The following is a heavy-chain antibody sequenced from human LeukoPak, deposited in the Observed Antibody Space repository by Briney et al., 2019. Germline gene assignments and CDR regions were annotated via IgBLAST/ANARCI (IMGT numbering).Heavy chain of an antibody. CDR1: GGSISSGGYY. CDR2: IYYSGST. J-gene: IGHJ3*02. V-gene: IGHV4-31*03. D-gene: IGHD2-15*01. CDR3: ARGGVVVVAAREAFDI. Sequence: SETLSLTCTVSGGSISSGGYYWSWIRQHPGKGLEWIGYIYYSGSTYYNPSLKSRVTISVDTSKNQFSLKLSSVTAVDTAVYYCARGGVVVVAAREAFDIWGQGTMVTVSS.